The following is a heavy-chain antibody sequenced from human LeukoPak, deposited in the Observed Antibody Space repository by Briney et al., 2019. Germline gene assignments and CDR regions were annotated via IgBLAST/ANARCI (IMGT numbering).Heavy chain of an antibody. D-gene: IGHD1-26*01. V-gene: IGHV3-7*03. CDR1: GFTFSNYW. Sequence: GGSLRLSCAASGFTFSNYWMGWVRQAPGKGLEWVANIKEDGSAKYYVDSVQGRFTISRDNAKNSLFLQMDSLRAEDTALYYCARGDRIVGATKGFDYWGQGTLVTVSS. CDR2: IKEDGSAK. J-gene: IGHJ4*02. CDR3: ARGDRIVGATKGFDY.